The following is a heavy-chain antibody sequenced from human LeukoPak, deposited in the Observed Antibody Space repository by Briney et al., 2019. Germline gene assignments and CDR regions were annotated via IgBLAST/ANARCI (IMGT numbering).Heavy chain of an antibody. Sequence: PSETLSLTCTVSGGSISSYYWSWIRQPPGKGLEWIGYIYYSGSTNYNPSLKSRVTISVDRSKNQMSLKLSSVTAADTAVYYCATSTTHYGSGSYWFDPWGQGTLVTVSS. CDR2: IYYSGST. J-gene: IGHJ5*02. D-gene: IGHD3-10*01. CDR1: GGSISSYY. CDR3: ATSTTHYGSGSYWFDP. V-gene: IGHV4-59*08.